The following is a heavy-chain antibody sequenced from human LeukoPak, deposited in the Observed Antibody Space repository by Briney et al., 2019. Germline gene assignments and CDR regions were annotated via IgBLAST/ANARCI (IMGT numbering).Heavy chain of an antibody. V-gene: IGHV3-30*18. Sequence: GGSLRLSCAASGFTFRSYGMHWVRQAPGKGLEWVAVISYDGSNKYYADSVKGRFTISRDNSKNTLYLQMNSLRPEDTAVYYCAKDPRSSGWYMGGDYWGQGTLVTVSS. D-gene: IGHD6-19*01. CDR1: GFTFRSYG. J-gene: IGHJ4*02. CDR3: AKDPRSSGWYMGGDY. CDR2: ISYDGSNK.